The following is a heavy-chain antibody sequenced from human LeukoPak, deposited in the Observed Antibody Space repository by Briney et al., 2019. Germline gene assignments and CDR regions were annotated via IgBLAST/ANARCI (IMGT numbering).Heavy chain of an antibody. Sequence: SETLSLTCAVYGGSFSGYYWNWIRQPPGKGLEWIGDINHSGSTNYNPSLKSRVTISVDTSKNQFSLKLSSVTAADTAVYYCARGGLFTMIHDLPFDYWGQGTLVTVSS. D-gene: IGHD3-22*01. CDR3: ARGGLFTMIHDLPFDY. J-gene: IGHJ4*02. CDR2: INHSGST. CDR1: GGSFSGYY. V-gene: IGHV4-34*01.